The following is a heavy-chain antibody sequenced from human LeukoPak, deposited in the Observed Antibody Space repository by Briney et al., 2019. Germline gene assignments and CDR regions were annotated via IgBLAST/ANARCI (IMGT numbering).Heavy chain of an antibody. J-gene: IGHJ2*01. V-gene: IGHV3-7*01. CDR3: ARDHIIAATGTGRFDL. D-gene: IGHD6-13*01. Sequence: GGSLRLSCAASGFTFSSYWMSWVRQAPGKGLEWVANIKQDGSEKYYVDSVKGRFTISRDNAKNSLYLQMNSLRAEDTAVYYCARDHIIAATGTGRFDLWGRGTLVTVSS. CDR1: GFTFSSYW. CDR2: IKQDGSEK.